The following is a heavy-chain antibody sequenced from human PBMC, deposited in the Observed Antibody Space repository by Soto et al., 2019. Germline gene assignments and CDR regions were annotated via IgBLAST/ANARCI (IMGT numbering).Heavy chain of an antibody. J-gene: IGHJ5*02. Sequence: GGSLRLSCAASGFIFSSYGMNWVRQAPGKGLEWVAVMSFDGSIKYYADSVKGRFTISRDNSKNTLYLQMNSLRAEDTAVYYCARGYCSSTSCYGENWFDPWGQGTLVTVSS. CDR1: GFIFSSYG. D-gene: IGHD2-2*01. CDR2: MSFDGSIK. V-gene: IGHV3-30*03. CDR3: ARGYCSSTSCYGENWFDP.